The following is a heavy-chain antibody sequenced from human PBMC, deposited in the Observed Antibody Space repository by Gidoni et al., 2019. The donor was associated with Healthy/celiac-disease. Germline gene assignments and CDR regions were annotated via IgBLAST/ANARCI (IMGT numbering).Heavy chain of an antibody. Sequence: STYYNPSLKSRVTISVDTSKNQFSLKLSSVTAADTAVYYCARQGSADTAVYYGMDVWGQGTTVTVSS. CDR2: ST. D-gene: IGHD5-18*01. CDR3: ARQGSADTAVYYGMDV. J-gene: IGHJ6*02. V-gene: IGHV4-39*01.